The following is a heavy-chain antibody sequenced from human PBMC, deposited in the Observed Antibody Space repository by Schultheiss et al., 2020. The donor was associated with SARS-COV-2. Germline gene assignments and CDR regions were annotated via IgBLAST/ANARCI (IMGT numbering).Heavy chain of an antibody. Sequence: SVKVSCKASGGTFSSYAISWVRQAPGQGLEWMGGIIPIFGTANYAQKFQGRVTITADESTSTAYMELSSLRSEDKAVYYCARDRYDFWSGYVSYWYFDLWGRGTLVTVSS. CDR3: ARDRYDFWSGYVSYWYFDL. CDR1: GGTFSSYA. V-gene: IGHV1-69*13. J-gene: IGHJ2*01. CDR2: IIPIFGTA. D-gene: IGHD3-3*01.